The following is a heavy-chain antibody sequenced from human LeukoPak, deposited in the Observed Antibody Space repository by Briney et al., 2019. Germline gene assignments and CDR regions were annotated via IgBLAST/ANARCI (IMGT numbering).Heavy chain of an antibody. CDR3: ARERIRFGALGAFDI. CDR1: GYTFTSYG. CDR2: ISAYNGNT. D-gene: IGHD3-10*01. J-gene: IGHJ3*02. Sequence: ASVKVSCKASGYTFTSYGISWVRQAPGQGLEWMRWISAYNGNTNYAQKLQGRVTMTTDTSTSTAYMELRSLRSDDTAVYYCARERIRFGALGAFDIWGQRTMVTVSS. V-gene: IGHV1-18*01.